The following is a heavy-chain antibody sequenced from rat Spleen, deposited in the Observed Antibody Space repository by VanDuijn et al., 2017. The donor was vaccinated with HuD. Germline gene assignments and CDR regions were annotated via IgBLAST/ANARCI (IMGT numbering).Heavy chain of an antibody. Sequence: QVQLKESGPGLVQPSQTLSLICTVSGFSLISNSVHWVRQPPGKGLEWIGEIWGGGTLHYNPALKSRLSISRDTSKSQLFLQMNNLQTEDTAMYFCARSDYSSPYYFDYWGQGVMVTVSS. CDR2: IWGGGTL. J-gene: IGHJ2*01. CDR1: GFSLISNS. V-gene: IGHV2-1*01. D-gene: IGHD1-2*01. CDR3: ARSDYSSPYYFDY.